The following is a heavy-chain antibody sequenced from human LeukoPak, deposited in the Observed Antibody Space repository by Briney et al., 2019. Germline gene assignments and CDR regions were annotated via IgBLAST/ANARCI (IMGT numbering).Heavy chain of an antibody. J-gene: IGHJ6*02. Sequence: GGSLRLSCAASGFTFSNAWMSWVRQAPGKGLEWVALIHYDGRNKYYTDSVKGRFTISRDNSKNTLYLQMNSLRAEDTAVYYCARDWGYCSGGSCYDYYGMDVWGQGTTVTVSS. CDR1: GFTFSNAW. D-gene: IGHD2-15*01. V-gene: IGHV3-33*08. CDR3: ARDWGYCSGGSCYDYYGMDV. CDR2: IHYDGRNK.